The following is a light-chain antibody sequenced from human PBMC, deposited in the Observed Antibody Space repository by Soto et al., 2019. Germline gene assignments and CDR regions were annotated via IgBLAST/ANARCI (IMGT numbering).Light chain of an antibody. Sequence: DSQMTQFPSTLSASVGDRVTITCRASQSISPWLAWYQQKPGKAPKILISKASTLQSGVPPRFSGSGSGTEFTLTISSLQPDDFATYFCQQYERYPFTFGGGTKVEIK. CDR1: QSISPW. V-gene: IGKV1-5*03. J-gene: IGKJ4*01. CDR3: QQYERYPFT. CDR2: KAS.